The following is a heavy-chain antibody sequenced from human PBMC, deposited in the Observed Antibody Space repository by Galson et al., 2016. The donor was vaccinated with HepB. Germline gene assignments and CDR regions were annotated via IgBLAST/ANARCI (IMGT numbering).Heavy chain of an antibody. CDR3: ARVGYSSSRIMDV. Sequence: ETLSLTCAVHGGSFSGYYWGWIRQTPGEGLQWIGEISHRGSTSYNPSLKSRVTISIDTSNNQFSLKVTSVTAADTAVYYCARVGYSSSRIMDVWGQGTTVIVSS. V-gene: IGHV4-34*01. J-gene: IGHJ6*02. D-gene: IGHD6-13*01. CDR1: GGSFSGYY. CDR2: ISHRGST.